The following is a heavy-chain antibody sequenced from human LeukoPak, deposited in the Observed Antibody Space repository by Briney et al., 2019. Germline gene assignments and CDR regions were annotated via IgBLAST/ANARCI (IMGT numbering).Heavy chain of an antibody. D-gene: IGHD2-2*01. Sequence: GGSLRLSCAASGFTFSSYSMNWVRQAPGKGLEWVLYSSASGGPIYYADSVRARFTVSRDNAQNSVYLQMNSLRVEDTAVYYCVRVDCSGTYCYYVYWGQGTLVTVSS. J-gene: IGHJ4*01. CDR2: SSASGGPI. CDR3: VRVDCSGTYCYYVY. V-gene: IGHV3-48*01. CDR1: GFTFSSYS.